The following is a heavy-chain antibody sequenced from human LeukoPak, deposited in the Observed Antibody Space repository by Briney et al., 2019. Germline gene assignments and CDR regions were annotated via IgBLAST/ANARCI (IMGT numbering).Heavy chain of an antibody. Sequence: SVKVSCKASGGTFSSYAISWVRQAPGQGLEWMGGIIPIFGTANYAQKFQGRVTITADESTSTAYMELSSLRSEDTAVYYCAGEASYSPNWFDPWGQGTLVTVSS. CDR3: AGEASYSPNWFDP. CDR2: IIPIFGTA. J-gene: IGHJ5*02. CDR1: GGTFSSYA. D-gene: IGHD2-21*01. V-gene: IGHV1-69*13.